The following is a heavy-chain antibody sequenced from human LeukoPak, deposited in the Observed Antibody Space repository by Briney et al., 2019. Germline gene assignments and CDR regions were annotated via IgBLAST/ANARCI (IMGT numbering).Heavy chain of an antibody. CDR3: ARASNYFDVLY. V-gene: IGHV4-39*01. Sequence: AETLSLTCTVSGASISSNSYYWGWIRQPPGKGLEWIGPIYYSGSTYYNPSLKTRVTISIDTSKNQFSLRLSSVTAADTAVYFCARASNYFDVLYWGQGTLVTVSS. CDR1: GASISSNSYY. J-gene: IGHJ4*02. CDR2: IYYSGST. D-gene: IGHD3-22*01.